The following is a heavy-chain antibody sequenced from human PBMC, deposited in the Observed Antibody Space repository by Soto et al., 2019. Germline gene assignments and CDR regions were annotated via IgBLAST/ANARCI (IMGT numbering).Heavy chain of an antibody. CDR3: ARSITMIDNWFDP. V-gene: IGHV4-59*01. Sequence: SETLSLTCTVSGASISSYYWSWIRQPPGKGLEWIGYIYYSGSTNYNPSLKSRVTISVDTSKNQFSLKLSSVTAADTAVYYCARSITMIDNWFDPWGQGTLVTVSS. CDR1: GASISSYY. CDR2: IYYSGST. J-gene: IGHJ5*02. D-gene: IGHD3-22*01.